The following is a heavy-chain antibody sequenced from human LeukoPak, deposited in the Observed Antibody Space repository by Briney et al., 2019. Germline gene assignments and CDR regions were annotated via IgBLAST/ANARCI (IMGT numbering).Heavy chain of an antibody. Sequence: ASVKVSCKVSGYTLTELSMHWVRQAPGKGLEWMGVFDPEDGETIYAQKFQGRVTMTEDTSTDTAYMELSSLRSEDTAVYYCATDRTLEGGGSYLHHRYWGQGTLVTVSS. V-gene: IGHV1-24*01. J-gene: IGHJ4*02. CDR3: ATDRTLEGGGSYLHHRY. CDR2: FDPEDGET. CDR1: GYTLTELS. D-gene: IGHD1-26*01.